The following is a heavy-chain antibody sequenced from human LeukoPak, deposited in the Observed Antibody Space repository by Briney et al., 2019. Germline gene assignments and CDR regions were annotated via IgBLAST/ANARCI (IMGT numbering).Heavy chain of an antibody. CDR3: AKDFCSSTSCYLGYYYMDV. CDR1: GFTFSSYG. D-gene: IGHD2-2*01. CDR2: IRYDGSNK. J-gene: IGHJ6*03. Sequence: GGSLRLSCAASGFTFSSYGMHWVRQAPGKGLEWVAFIRYDGSNKYYADSVKGRFTISRDNFKNTLYLQMNSLRAEDTAVYYCAKDFCSSTSCYLGYYYMDVWGKGTTVTISS. V-gene: IGHV3-30*02.